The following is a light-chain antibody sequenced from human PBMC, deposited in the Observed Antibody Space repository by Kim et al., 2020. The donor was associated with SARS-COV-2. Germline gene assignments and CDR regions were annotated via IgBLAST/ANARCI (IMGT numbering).Light chain of an antibody. J-gene: IGKJ3*01. V-gene: IGKV3-20*01. Sequence: EIVLTQSPGTLSLSPGERATLSCRASQTISSSYLAWYQQKPGQAPRLLIYGASSRASGIPDRFSGSGSGTDFTLTISRLEPEDFAVYYWQRYGSSLTFGPGTKVDIK. CDR3: QRYGSSLT. CDR1: QTISSSY. CDR2: GAS.